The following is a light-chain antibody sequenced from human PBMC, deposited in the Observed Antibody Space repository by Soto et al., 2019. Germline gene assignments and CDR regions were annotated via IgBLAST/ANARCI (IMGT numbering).Light chain of an antibody. V-gene: IGKV1-39*01. CDR2: GAS. CDR3: QQSYSNPRT. CDR1: QSISSY. J-gene: IGKJ1*01. Sequence: DIQMTQSPSSLSASVGDRVTITCRASQSISSYLYRYQQKPGKAPKLLIYGASSLHSGVPSRFGGSGSGTDFTLTISSLQPEDFATYFCQQSYSNPRTFXQGTKLDIK.